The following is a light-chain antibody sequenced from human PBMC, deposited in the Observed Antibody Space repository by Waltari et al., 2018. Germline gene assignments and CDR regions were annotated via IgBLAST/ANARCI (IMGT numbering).Light chain of an antibody. V-gene: IGLV2-14*02. CDR3: TSYISSIPFVV. Sequence: QSALTQPASVSWSPGQSITISCTGTSSDVGIYDQVSWYQHHPGKAPKLMIYDVTKRPSGVSNRFSGSKSGNTASLTISGLQAEDEAYYYYTSYISSIPFVVFGGGTELTVL. CDR1: SSDVGIYDQ. J-gene: IGLJ2*01. CDR2: DVT.